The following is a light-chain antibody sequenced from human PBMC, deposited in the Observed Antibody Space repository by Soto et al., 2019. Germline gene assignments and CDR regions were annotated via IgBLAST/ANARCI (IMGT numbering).Light chain of an antibody. CDR3: AAWYDSLNGHVV. V-gene: IGLV1-44*01. CDR1: SSNIGSNT. CDR2: SNN. Sequence: QAVVTQPPSASGTPGQRVTISCSGSSSNIGSNTVNWYQQLPGTTPKHLIYSNNQRPSWVPDRFSGSKSGTSASLAISGLQSADEADYYCAAWYDSLNGHVVFGGGTKLTVL. J-gene: IGLJ2*01.